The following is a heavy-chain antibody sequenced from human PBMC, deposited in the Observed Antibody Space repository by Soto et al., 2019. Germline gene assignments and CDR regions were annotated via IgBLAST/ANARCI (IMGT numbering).Heavy chain of an antibody. Sequence: PSETLSLTCTVSGDTITSFSWNWIRQSAGKGLEWIGRISTTGNTHYNPSLESRVTTSLDTSKNQFSLKLTSVTAADTAVYYCEGESGENWSYEAYWGQGTLVTVSS. CDR3: EGESGENWSYEAY. CDR1: GDTITSFS. J-gene: IGHJ4*02. CDR2: ISTTGNT. D-gene: IGHD1-26*01. V-gene: IGHV4-4*07.